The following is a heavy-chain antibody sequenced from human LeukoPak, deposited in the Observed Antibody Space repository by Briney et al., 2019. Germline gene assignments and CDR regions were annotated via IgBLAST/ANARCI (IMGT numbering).Heavy chain of an antibody. J-gene: IGHJ4*02. CDR2: INTDGSST. Sequence: TGGSLRLSCAASGFTFSSFWMHWVRQAPGKGLVWVSRINTDGSSTSYADSVKGRFTISRDNAKNTLYLQMNSLRAEDTAVYYCARTPGDLWSWHDYWGQGTLVTVSA. CDR1: GFTFSSFW. D-gene: IGHD4-17*01. V-gene: IGHV3-74*01. CDR3: ARTPGDLWSWHDY.